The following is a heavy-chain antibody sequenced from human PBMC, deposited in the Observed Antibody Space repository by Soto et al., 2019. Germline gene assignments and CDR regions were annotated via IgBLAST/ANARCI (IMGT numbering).Heavy chain of an antibody. CDR3: ARDCSNWNSSWFDP. CDR1: GGSISSGGYY. J-gene: IGHJ5*02. V-gene: IGHV4-31*03. Sequence: SETLSLTCTVSGGSISSGGYYWSWIRQHPGKGLEWIGYIYYSGGTYYNPSLKSRVTISVDTSKNQFSLKLSSVTAADTAVYYCARDCSNWNSSWFDPWGQGTLVTVSS. D-gene: IGHD1-7*01. CDR2: IYYSGGT.